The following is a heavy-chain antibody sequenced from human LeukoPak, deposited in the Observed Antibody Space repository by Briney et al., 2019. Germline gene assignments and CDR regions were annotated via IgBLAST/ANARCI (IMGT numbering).Heavy chain of an antibody. CDR3: AKESSSWPALDY. CDR1: GFSFDDYA. D-gene: IGHD6-13*01. Sequence: PGGSLRLSCAASGFSFDDYAMSWVRQAPGKGLEWVSAISGSGGSTYYADSVKGRFTISRDNSKNTLYLQMNSLRAEDTAVYYCAKESSSWPALDYWGQGTLVTVSS. V-gene: IGHV3-23*01. CDR2: ISGSGGST. J-gene: IGHJ4*02.